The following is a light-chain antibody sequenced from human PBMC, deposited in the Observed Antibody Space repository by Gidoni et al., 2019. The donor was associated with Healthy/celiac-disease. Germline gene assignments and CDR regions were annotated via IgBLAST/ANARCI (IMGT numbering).Light chain of an antibody. CDR3: QQYNSYPFT. CDR1: QSISSW. V-gene: IGKV1-5*03. Sequence: DIQMTQSPSTLSASVGDRVPITCRASQSISSWLAWYQQKPGKAPKLLIYKSSSVESGVPSSFSGSGSGTEFTLTISSLQPDDFATYYCQQYNSYPFTFXPXTKVDIK. CDR2: KSS. J-gene: IGKJ3*01.